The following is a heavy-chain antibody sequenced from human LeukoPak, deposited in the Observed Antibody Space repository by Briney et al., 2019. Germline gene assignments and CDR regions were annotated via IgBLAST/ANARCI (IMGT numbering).Heavy chain of an antibody. Sequence: SVKVSCKASGGTFSSYAISWVRQAPGQGLEWMGGIIPIFGTANYAQKFQGRVTITADKSTSTAYMELSSLRSEDTAVCYCARGPFENYYGSGSYINWFDPWGQGTLVTVSS. V-gene: IGHV1-69*06. J-gene: IGHJ5*02. CDR3: ARGPFENYYGSGSYINWFDP. CDR2: IIPIFGTA. CDR1: GGTFSSYA. D-gene: IGHD3-10*01.